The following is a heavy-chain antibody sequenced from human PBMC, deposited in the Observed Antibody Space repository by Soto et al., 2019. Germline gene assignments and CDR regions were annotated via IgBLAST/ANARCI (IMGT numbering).Heavy chain of an antibody. J-gene: IGHJ4*02. Sequence: GGSLRLSCVASGFTFSIYSINWVRQTPGKGLEWISYISGGSSSIYYAESVKGRFTISRDNAKNSLFLQMNSLRAEDTAVYYCARRVSTISNAIDYWGQGTLVTVSS. CDR2: ISGGSSSI. D-gene: IGHD2-2*01. CDR1: GFTFSIYS. V-gene: IGHV3-48*01. CDR3: ARRVSTISNAIDY.